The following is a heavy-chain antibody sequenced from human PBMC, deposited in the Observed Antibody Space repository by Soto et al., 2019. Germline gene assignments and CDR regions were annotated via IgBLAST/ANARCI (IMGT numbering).Heavy chain of an antibody. CDR2: INPNSGGT. J-gene: IGHJ5*02. CDR3: ARGEWFDP. CDR1: GDTFTGYY. V-gene: IGHV1-2*04. Sequence: XSVKVACESTGDTFTGYYMDWVRQAPGQGLEWMGWINPNSGGTNYAQKFQGWVTMTRDTSISTAYMELSRLRSDDTAVYYCARGEWFDPWGQGTQVTVSS.